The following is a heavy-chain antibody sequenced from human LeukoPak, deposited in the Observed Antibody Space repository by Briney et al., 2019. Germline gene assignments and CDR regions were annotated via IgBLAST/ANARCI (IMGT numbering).Heavy chain of an antibody. CDR1: GFTFRSYA. Sequence: PGGSLRLSCAASGFTFRSYAMHWVRQAPGKGLEWVAVIPYDGRNTYYADSVKGRFTISRDNSKNTLYLQMNSLRVDDTGVYSCARERGVDPFALHCDSWGQGTLVTVSS. CDR2: IPYDGRNT. CDR3: ARERGVDPFALHCDS. V-gene: IGHV3-30*04. D-gene: IGHD3-10*01. J-gene: IGHJ4*02.